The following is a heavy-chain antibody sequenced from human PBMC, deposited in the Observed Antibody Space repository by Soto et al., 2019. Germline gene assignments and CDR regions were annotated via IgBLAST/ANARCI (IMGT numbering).Heavy chain of an antibody. CDR2: ISNNGINK. Sequence: QVQLVESGGGVVQPGRSLRLSCAASGFTFRTYGMHWVRQAPGKGLEWLAVISNNGINKYYADSVKGRFTISRDNSRDTLFRQKNSLRGEDTAIYYCAKVIRADSTSSNFYYYSGLDVWGQGTTVTVSS. D-gene: IGHD6-6*01. CDR3: AKVIRADSTSSNFYYYSGLDV. CDR1: GFTFRTYG. J-gene: IGHJ6*02. V-gene: IGHV3-30*18.